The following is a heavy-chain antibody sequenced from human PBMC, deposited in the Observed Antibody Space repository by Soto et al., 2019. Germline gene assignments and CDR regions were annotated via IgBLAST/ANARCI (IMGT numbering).Heavy chain of an antibody. V-gene: IGHV4-30-4*01. J-gene: IGHJ4*02. Sequence: QVQLQESGPGLVKPSQTLSLTCTVSGASISGGDYYWTWIRQPPGKGLEWIGSIYYTGNTYSNPSLESRLSISVGPSNNQFALRLTSVTAPDTAIYYCARATYDSSTYYLDYWGQGTLVTVSS. CDR3: ARATYDSSTYYLDY. CDR2: IYYTGNT. D-gene: IGHD3-22*01. CDR1: GASISGGDYY.